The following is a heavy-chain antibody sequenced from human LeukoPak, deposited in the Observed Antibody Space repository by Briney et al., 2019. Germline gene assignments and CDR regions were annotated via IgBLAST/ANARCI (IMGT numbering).Heavy chain of an antibody. J-gene: IGHJ4*02. CDR3: ARAGTNWSSGCFFDY. V-gene: IGHV4-61*01. D-gene: IGHD1-1*01. Sequence: NTSETLSLTCTVSGGSISSSSYYWSWIRQPPGKGLECLGYIYYSRSTNYSPSLRSRLTMSLDTSKNQFYLKLSSVTAADTAVYYCARAGTNWSSGCFFDYWGQGALVTVSS. CDR2: IYYSRST. CDR1: GGSISSSSYY.